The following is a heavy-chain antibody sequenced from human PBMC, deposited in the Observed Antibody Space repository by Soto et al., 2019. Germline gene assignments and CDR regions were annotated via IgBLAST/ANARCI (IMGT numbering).Heavy chain of an antibody. V-gene: IGHV4-31*03. Sequence: QVQLQESGPGLVKPSQTLSLTCTVSGGSISSGGYYWSWIRQHPGKGLEWIGYIYYSGTTYYNPSLKRRVTISADTSKNQCSLKLSSVTAADTAVYYCARGGYDSSGYYLADFQHWGQGTLVTVSS. CDR2: IYYSGTT. CDR3: ARGGYDSSGYYLADFQH. J-gene: IGHJ1*01. D-gene: IGHD3-22*01. CDR1: GGSISSGGYY.